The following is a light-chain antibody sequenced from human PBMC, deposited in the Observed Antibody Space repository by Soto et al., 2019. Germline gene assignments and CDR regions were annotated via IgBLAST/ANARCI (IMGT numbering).Light chain of an antibody. CDR2: AAS. V-gene: IGKV1-39*01. CDR3: QQTYSTPGT. J-gene: IGKJ1*01. Sequence: DIQMTLSTSPLSASVGDSVTITCRASQTIQTYLNWYRHKRGRAPELLIYAASRLQTGVPSRFSASGSGTYFILSISNLRPEDFATYYCQQTYSTPGTFGQGTKVEVK. CDR1: QTIQTY.